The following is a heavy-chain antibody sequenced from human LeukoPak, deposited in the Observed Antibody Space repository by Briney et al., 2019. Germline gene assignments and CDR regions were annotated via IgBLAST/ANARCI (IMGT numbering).Heavy chain of an antibody. J-gene: IGHJ4*02. V-gene: IGHV3-30*04. CDR1: GFTFSSYA. D-gene: IGHD2-2*02. CDR3: GRDLRHQLLYCLDY. Sequence: GGSLRLSCAASGFTFSSYAMHWVRQAPGKGLEWVAVVSSDGSNKYYADSVKGRFTISRDNSKNTVYLQMNSLRAEDTAVYYCGRDLRHQLLYCLDYWGQGTLVTVSS. CDR2: VSSDGSNK.